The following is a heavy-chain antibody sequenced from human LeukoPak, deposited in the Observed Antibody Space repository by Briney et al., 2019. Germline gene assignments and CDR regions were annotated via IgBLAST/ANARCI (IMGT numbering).Heavy chain of an antibody. CDR2: IYHSGST. J-gene: IGHJ4*02. D-gene: IGHD6-6*01. Sequence: SETLSLTCTVSGYSISSGYYWGWIRQPPGKGLEWIGEIYHSGSTNYNPSLKSRVTISVDKSKNQFSLKLSSVTAADTAVYYCARRAARDFDYWGQGTLVTVSS. CDR1: GYSISSGYY. V-gene: IGHV4-38-2*02. CDR3: ARRAARDFDY.